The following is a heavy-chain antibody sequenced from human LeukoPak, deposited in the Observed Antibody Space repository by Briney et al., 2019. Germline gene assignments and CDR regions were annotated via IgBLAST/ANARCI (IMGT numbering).Heavy chain of an antibody. Sequence: SVKVSCKASGGTFSSYTISWVRQPPGQGLEWMGRIIAILGIANCAQKFQGRVTITADKSTSTAYMELSSLRSEDTAVYYCARDLNDFWSGNNWFDPWGQGTLVTVSS. J-gene: IGHJ5*02. V-gene: IGHV1-69*04. CDR2: IIAILGIA. CDR1: GGTFSSYT. D-gene: IGHD3-3*01. CDR3: ARDLNDFWSGNNWFDP.